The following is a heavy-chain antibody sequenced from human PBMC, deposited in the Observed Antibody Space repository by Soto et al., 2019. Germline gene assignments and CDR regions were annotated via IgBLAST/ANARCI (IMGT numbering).Heavy chain of an antibody. CDR2: IIPIFGTA. Sequence: SVKVSCKASGGTFSSYAISWVRQAPGQGLERMGGIIPIFGTANYAQKFQGRVTITADESTSTAYMELSSLRSEDTAVYYCARGAGYSSSWAKDYFDYWGQGTLVTVSS. D-gene: IGHD6-13*01. CDR3: ARGAGYSSSWAKDYFDY. V-gene: IGHV1-69*13. J-gene: IGHJ4*02. CDR1: GGTFSSYA.